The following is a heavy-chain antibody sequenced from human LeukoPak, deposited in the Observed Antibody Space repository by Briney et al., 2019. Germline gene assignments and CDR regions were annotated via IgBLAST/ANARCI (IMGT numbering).Heavy chain of an antibody. J-gene: IGHJ4*02. CDR3: ARDTVAGQIYFDH. Sequence: PGGSLRLSCAASGFTVSSNYMRWVSRAPGKEVEWMSVIITSDTTIHYADSVKGRFTVSSDNAKNSLFLQMDSLRVEDTAVYYCARDTVAGQIYFDHWGQGTPVTVTS. CDR2: IITSDTTI. D-gene: IGHD6-19*01. CDR1: GFTVSSNY. V-gene: IGHV3-11*01.